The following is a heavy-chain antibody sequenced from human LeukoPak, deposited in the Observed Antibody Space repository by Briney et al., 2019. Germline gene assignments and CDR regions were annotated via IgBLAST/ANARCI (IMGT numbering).Heavy chain of an antibody. CDR1: GYTFTSYA. CDR2: INAGNGNT. J-gene: IGHJ4*02. V-gene: IGHV1-3*01. D-gene: IGHD6-19*01. Sequence: ASVKVSCKTSGYTFTSYAIHWVRQAPGQRLEWMGWINAGNGNTKYSQKFQGRVTITRDTSATTAYVELSSLRSEDTAVYYCARSIGYSSDSNGGYYFDYWGQGTLVTVSS. CDR3: ARSIGYSSDSNGGYYFDY.